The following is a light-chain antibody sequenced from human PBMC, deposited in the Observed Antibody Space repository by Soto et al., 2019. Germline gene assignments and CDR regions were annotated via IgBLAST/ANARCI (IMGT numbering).Light chain of an antibody. CDR3: QQYYSTRT. V-gene: IGKV4-1*01. Sequence: DIVMTQSPDSLAVSLGDRATINCKSSQSILYSSNNKNSLAWYQQKPGQPPKLIIYWPSTRESGVPDRFSGSGSGTDFTLTISSLQAEDVAVYYCQQYYSTRTFGQGTKVEIK. CDR1: QSILYSSNNKNS. CDR2: WPS. J-gene: IGKJ1*01.